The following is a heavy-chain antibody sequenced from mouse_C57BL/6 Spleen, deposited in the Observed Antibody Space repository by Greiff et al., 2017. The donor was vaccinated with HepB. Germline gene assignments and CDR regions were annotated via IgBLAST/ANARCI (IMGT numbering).Heavy chain of an antibody. D-gene: IGHD2-1*01. V-gene: IGHV1-52*01. CDR2: IDPSDSET. CDR1: GYTFTSYW. J-gene: IGHJ4*01. CDR3: ARFPYGNYAMDY. Sequence: QVQLKQPGAELVRPGSSVKLSCKASGYTFTSYWMHWVKQRPIQGLEWIGNIDPSDSETHYNQKFKDKATLTVDKSSSTAYMQLSSLTSEDSAVYYCARFPYGNYAMDYWGQGTSVTVSS.